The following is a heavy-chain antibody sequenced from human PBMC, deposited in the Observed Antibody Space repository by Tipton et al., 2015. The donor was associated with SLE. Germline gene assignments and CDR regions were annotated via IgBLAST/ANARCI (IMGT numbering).Heavy chain of an antibody. J-gene: IGHJ4*02. CDR2: IYSGGST. CDR3: ARAISSSDY. CDR1: GFTASSNY. Sequence: SLRLSCAASGFTASSNYMSWVRQAPGKGLEWVSVIYSGGSTYYADSVKGRFTISRDNSKNTLYLQMNSLRAEDTAVYYCARAISSSDYWGQGTLVTVSS. V-gene: IGHV3-66*02. D-gene: IGHD6-13*01.